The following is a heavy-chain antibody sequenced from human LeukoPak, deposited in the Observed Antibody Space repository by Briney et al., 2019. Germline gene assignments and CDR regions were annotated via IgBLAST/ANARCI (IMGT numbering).Heavy chain of an antibody. J-gene: IGHJ5*02. CDR1: GYTFTGYY. CDR2: INPNSGGT. D-gene: IGHD6-13*01. CDR3: ARDAVAAAGDNWFDP. Sequence: GASVTVSYKASGYTFTGYYMHWVRQAPGQGLEWMGWINPNSGGTNYAQKFQGRVTMTRDTSISTAYMELSRLRSDDTAVYYCARDAVAAAGDNWFDPWRAGTMVTVSS. V-gene: IGHV1-2*02.